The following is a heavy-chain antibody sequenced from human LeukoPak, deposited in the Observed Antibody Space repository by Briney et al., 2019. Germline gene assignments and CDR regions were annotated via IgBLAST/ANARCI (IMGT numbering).Heavy chain of an antibody. J-gene: IGHJ5*02. Sequence: SETLSLTCTVSGGSISSSSYYWGWIRQPPGKGLEWIGSIYYSGSTYYNPSLKSRVTISVNTSKNQFSLRLSSVTAADTAVYYCARGDIVPFDPWGQGTLVTVSS. CDR3: ARGDIVPFDP. V-gene: IGHV4-39*07. CDR2: IYYSGST. CDR1: GGSISSSSYY. D-gene: IGHD2-8*01.